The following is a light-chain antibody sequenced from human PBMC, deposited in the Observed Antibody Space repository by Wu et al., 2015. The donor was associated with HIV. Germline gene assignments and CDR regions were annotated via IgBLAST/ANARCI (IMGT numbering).Light chain of an antibody. CDR2: DAT. CDR3: QQFYTFPLT. J-gene: IGKJ2*01. CDR1: QVISNA. Sequence: AIQLTQSPSSLPASVGDTVTLTCRSSQVISNALAWYQQKPGFPPKLLTYDATNLHSGVPARFSGNKSGTDFSLTISSLRPEDFATYYCQQFYTFPLTFGQGPGWTSN. V-gene: IGKV1-13*02.